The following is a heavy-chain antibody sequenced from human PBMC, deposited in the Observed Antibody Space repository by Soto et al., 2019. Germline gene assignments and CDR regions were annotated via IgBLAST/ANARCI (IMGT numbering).Heavy chain of an antibody. CDR1: GYTFTSYD. CDR3: ARGYSDYYYYYMDV. Sequence: ASVKVSCKASGYTFTSYDINWVRQATGQGLEWMGWMNPNSGNTGYAQKFQGRVTMTSNTSVSTAYMELTGLRSEDTAVYYCARGYSDYYYYYMDVWGKGTTVTVSS. V-gene: IGHV1-8*01. CDR2: MNPNSGNT. D-gene: IGHD4-4*01. J-gene: IGHJ6*03.